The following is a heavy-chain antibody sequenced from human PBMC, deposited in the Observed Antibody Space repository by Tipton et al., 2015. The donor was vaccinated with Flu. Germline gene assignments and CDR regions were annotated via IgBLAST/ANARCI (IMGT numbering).Heavy chain of an antibody. CDR2: IYTSGST. CDR1: GYSISSGYY. J-gene: IGHJ4*02. Sequence: TLSLTCTVSGYSISSGYYWGWIRQPPGKGLEWIGRIYTSGSTNYNPSLKSRVTMSVDTSKNQFSLKLSSVTAADTAVYYCAREGVMKGQGGIFDYWGQGTLVTVSS. CDR3: AREGVMKGQGGIFDY. D-gene: IGHD1-26*01. V-gene: IGHV4-38-2*02.